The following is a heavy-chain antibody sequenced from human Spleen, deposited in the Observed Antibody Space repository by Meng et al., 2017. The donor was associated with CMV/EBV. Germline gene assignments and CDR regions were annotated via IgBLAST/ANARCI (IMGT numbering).Heavy chain of an antibody. CDR3: ARERGYYYDNSNYYNNWFDP. Sequence: GGSLRLSCSVSGGSVSSTLHYWSWIRQPPGKGLEWVASIKQHGSEKYYVDSVKGRFTISRDNAKNSLYLQMNSLRAEDTAMYYCARERGYYYDNSNYYNNWFDPWGQGTLVTVSS. J-gene: IGHJ5*02. V-gene: IGHV3-7*01. CDR2: IKQHGSEK. CDR1: GGSVSSTLHY. D-gene: IGHD3-22*01.